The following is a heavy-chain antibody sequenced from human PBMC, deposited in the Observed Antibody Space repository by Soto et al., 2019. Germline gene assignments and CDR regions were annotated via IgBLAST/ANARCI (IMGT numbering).Heavy chain of an antibody. CDR1: GGSISSGGYY. V-gene: IGHV4-31*03. D-gene: IGHD3-10*01. CDR3: ARGGYGSGSTSEYNWFDP. J-gene: IGHJ5*02. Sequence: QVQLQESGPGLVKPSQTLSLTCTVSGGSISSGGYYWSWIRQHPGKGLEWIGYIYYSGSTYYNPSLKSRVTIAVDTSKNQFSLKLSSVAAADTAVYYCARGGYGSGSTSEYNWFDPWGQGTLVTVSS. CDR2: IYYSGST.